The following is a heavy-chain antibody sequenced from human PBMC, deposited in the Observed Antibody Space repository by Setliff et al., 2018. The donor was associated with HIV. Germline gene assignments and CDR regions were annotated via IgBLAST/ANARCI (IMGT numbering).Heavy chain of an antibody. J-gene: IGHJ3*02. D-gene: IGHD6-13*01. CDR1: GGSFSAYY. CDR2: INHSGST. Sequence: PSETLSLTCAVYGGSFSAYYWTWIRQPPGKGLEWIGEINHSGSTYYNPSLRSRVTLSVDTSKNQFSLKLTSVTAADTAVYYCARDRPSSSWYFNAFDIWGQGTMVTVSS. CDR3: ARDRPSSSWYFNAFDI. V-gene: IGHV4-34*01.